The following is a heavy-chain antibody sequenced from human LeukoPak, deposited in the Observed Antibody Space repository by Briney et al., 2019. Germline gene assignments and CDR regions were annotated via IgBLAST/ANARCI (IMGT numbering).Heavy chain of an antibody. Sequence: ASVKVSCKASGHTFTTYCVHLVRQAPGQGLEWMGVINPSGDGTNYPQKLQGRVTMTTDTSTSTAYMELRSLRSDDTAVYYCARDADLRKQWLGTDYWGQGTLVTVSS. CDR2: INPSGDGT. CDR1: GHTFTTYC. CDR3: ARDADLRKQWLGTDY. V-gene: IGHV1-46*01. D-gene: IGHD6-19*01. J-gene: IGHJ4*02.